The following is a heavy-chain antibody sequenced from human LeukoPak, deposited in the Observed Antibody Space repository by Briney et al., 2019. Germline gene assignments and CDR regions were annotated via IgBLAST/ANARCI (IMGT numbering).Heavy chain of an antibody. CDR3: AKDLKSSF. V-gene: IGHV3-23*01. CDR2: ISGSGGST. Sequence: GGSLRLSCAASGFTFSSNVMSWVRQAPGKGLEWVSGISGSGGSTYYADSVKGRFTFSRDNSKNTLYLQMNSLRAEDTAVYYCAKDLKSSFWGQGTLVTVSS. CDR1: GFTFSSNV. J-gene: IGHJ4*02.